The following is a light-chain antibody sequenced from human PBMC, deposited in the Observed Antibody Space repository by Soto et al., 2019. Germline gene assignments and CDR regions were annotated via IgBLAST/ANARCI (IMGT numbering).Light chain of an antibody. J-gene: IGKJ1*01. V-gene: IGKV3-15*01. CDR1: QSISDT. Sequence: EIVMTQSPSTLSVSPGVRATLSCRASQSISDTLAWYQQKPGQAPRLLIYSASRRATGFPARFSGSGSGTDFTLTISSLQSEDVAVYYCQQYNNCPWTFGQGTKVDI. CDR3: QQYNNCPWT. CDR2: SAS.